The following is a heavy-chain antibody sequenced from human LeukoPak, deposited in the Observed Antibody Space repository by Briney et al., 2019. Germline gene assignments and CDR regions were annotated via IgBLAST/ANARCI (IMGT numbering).Heavy chain of an antibody. CDR1: GYTFTSYG. J-gene: IGHJ4*02. Sequence: ASVKVSCKASGYTFTSYGISWVRQAPGQGLEWMGWISAYNGNTNYAQKLQGRVTMTTDTSTSTAYMELRSLRSDDTGVYYCASGSSSWDYFDYWGQGTLVTVSS. CDR2: ISAYNGNT. D-gene: IGHD6-13*01. V-gene: IGHV1-18*01. CDR3: ASGSSSWDYFDY.